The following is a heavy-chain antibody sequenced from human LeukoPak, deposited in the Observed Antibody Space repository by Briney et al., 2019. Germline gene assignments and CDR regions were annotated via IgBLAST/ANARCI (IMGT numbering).Heavy chain of an antibody. Sequence: PGGSLRLSCAASGFTFGTYWMTWVRQVPGTGLEWVANIGPDGTGKNYGDSVKGRFTISRDNVRNSLYLQMDSLRAEDTAVYYCARVKRGFGLLWFGELLPDYWGQGTLVTVSS. D-gene: IGHD3-10*01. CDR3: ARVKRGFGLLWFGELLPDY. V-gene: IGHV3-7*01. CDR2: IGPDGTGK. CDR1: GFTFGTYW. J-gene: IGHJ4*02.